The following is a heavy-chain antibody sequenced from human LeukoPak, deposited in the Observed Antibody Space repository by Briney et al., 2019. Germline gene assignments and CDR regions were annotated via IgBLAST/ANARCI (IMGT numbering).Heavy chain of an antibody. Sequence: PGGSLRLSCAASEFSVGSNYMTWVRQAPGKGLEWVSLIYSGGSTYYADSVKGRFTISRDNSKNTLYLQMNSLRSEDTAVYYCAKDLGYNDDSWGQGTLVTVSS. D-gene: IGHD5-24*01. J-gene: IGHJ4*02. CDR3: AKDLGYNDDS. CDR1: EFSVGSNY. V-gene: IGHV3-66*01. CDR2: IYSGGST.